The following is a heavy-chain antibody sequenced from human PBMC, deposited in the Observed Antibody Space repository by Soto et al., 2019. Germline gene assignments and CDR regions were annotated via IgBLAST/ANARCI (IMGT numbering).Heavy chain of an antibody. CDR2: IYPGDSDT. CDR3: ARSGYYYDSSGGFLVY. Sequence: PGESLKISCKGSGYSFTSYWIGWVRQMPGKGLEWMGIIYPGDSDTRYSPSFQGQVTISADKSISTAYLQWSSLKASDTAMYYCARSGYYYDSSGGFLVYWGQGTLVTVSS. CDR1: GYSFTSYW. J-gene: IGHJ4*02. V-gene: IGHV5-51*01. D-gene: IGHD3-22*01.